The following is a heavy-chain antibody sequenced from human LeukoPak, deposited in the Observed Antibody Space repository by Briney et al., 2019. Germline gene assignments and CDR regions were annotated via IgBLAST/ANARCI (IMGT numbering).Heavy chain of an antibody. J-gene: IGHJ4*02. CDR2: ISTDGITT. CDR1: GFTLSNYW. D-gene: IGHD6-6*01. V-gene: IGHV3-74*01. Sequence: GGSLRLSFAASGFTLSNYWMHWVRQAPGKGLVWVSRISTDGITTSYADSVKGRFTISRDNAKNTLYLQMNSLRAEDTAVYYCARDRGSSSISDYWGQGTLVTVSS. CDR3: ARDRGSSSISDY.